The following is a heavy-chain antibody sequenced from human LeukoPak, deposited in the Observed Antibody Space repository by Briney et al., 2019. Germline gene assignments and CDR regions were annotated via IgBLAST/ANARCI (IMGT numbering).Heavy chain of an antibody. V-gene: IGHV4-61*02. CDR2: IYTSGST. Sequence: SETLSLTCTVSGGSFSSSIYYWGWIRPPAGKGLEWIGRIYTSGSTNYNPSLKSRVTISVDKSKNQFSLKLSSVTAADTAVYYCARVATGYSSSWYQRYYYYMDVWGKGTTVTVSS. D-gene: IGHD6-13*01. CDR3: ARVATGYSSSWYQRYYYYMDV. J-gene: IGHJ6*03. CDR1: GGSFSSSIYY.